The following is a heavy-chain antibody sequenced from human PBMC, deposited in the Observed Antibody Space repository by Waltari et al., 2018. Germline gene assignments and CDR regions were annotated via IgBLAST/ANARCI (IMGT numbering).Heavy chain of an antibody. J-gene: IGHJ3*01. V-gene: IGHV3-30*16. Sequence: QVQLQQWGAGLLKPSETLSLTCAVYGGSFSGYYWSWIRQPPGKGLEWVALISYDGTNNYYADSVKGRFTTSRDNSKNTLYLQMNSLRAEDTAVYYCARFVPIYAFDFWGQGTMVTVSS. CDR3: ARFVPIYAFDF. CDR2: ISYDGTNN. D-gene: IGHD2-21*01. CDR1: GGSFSGYY.